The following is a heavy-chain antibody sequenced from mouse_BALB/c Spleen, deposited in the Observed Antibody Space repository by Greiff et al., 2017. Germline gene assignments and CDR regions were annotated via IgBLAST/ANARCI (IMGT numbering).Heavy chain of an antibody. V-gene: IGHV1-4*01. J-gene: IGHJ1*01. CDR2: INPSSGYT. CDR1: GYTFTSYT. CDR3: ARGIYYGSSYGNWYFDV. D-gene: IGHD1-1*01. Sequence: QVQLQQSGAELARPGASVKMSCKASGYTFTSYTMHWVKQRPGQGLEWIGYINPSSGYTNYNQKFKDKATLTADKSSSTAYMQLSSLTSEDSAVYYCARGIYYGSSYGNWYFDVWGAGTTVTVSS.